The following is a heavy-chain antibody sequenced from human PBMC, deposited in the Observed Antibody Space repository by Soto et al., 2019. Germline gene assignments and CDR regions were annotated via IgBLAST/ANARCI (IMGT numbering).Heavy chain of an antibody. CDR1: GFTFSSYA. V-gene: IGHV3-30-3*01. J-gene: IGHJ4*02. Sequence: GGSLRLSCAASGFTFSSYAMHWVRQAPGKGLEWVAVISYDGSNKYYVDSVKGRFTISRDNSKNTLYLQMNSLRAEDTAVYYCARDEGYYDSSGPYDYWGQGTLVTVSS. D-gene: IGHD3-22*01. CDR2: ISYDGSNK. CDR3: ARDEGYYDSSGPYDY.